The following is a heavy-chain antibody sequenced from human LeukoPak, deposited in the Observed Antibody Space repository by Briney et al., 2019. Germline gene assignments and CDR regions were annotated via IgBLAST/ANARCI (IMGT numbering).Heavy chain of an antibody. J-gene: IGHJ4*02. CDR3: ARDTGAARSWGDY. V-gene: IGHV3-33*01. Sequence: GRSLRLSCAASGFTFSSYGMHWVRQAPGKGLEWVAVIWYDGSNKYYADSVKGRFTISRDNSKNTLYLQMNSLRAEDTAVYYCARDTGAARSWGDYWGQGTLVTVSS. CDR2: IWYDGSNK. D-gene: IGHD6-6*01. CDR1: GFTFSSYG.